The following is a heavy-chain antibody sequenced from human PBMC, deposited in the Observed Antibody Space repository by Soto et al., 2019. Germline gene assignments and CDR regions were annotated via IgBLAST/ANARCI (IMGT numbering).Heavy chain of an antibody. CDR1: GYTFTSYD. CDR2: MNPNSGNT. Sequence: ASVNVSCKASGYTFTSYDINWVRQATGQGLEWMGWMNPNSGNTGYAQKFQGGVTMTRNTSISSAYMELSRLRSEDTAVYYCARQYCSSTSCYGPFDYWGQGTLVTVSS. J-gene: IGHJ4*02. CDR3: ARQYCSSTSCYGPFDY. D-gene: IGHD2-2*01. V-gene: IGHV1-8*02.